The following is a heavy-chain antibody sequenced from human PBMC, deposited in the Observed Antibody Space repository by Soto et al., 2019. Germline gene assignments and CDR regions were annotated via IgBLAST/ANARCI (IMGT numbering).Heavy chain of an antibody. CDR1: GYTFSNYG. Sequence: ASVKVSCKTSGYTFSNYGITWVRQAPGQPLEWLGWISLYSDGTNYAQRFQGRVSTTTDTSTTTAYMELRSLRSDDTAVYYCARVVPGAEAWFGPWGQGTLVTVSS. D-gene: IGHD2-2*01. CDR3: ARVVPGAEAWFGP. J-gene: IGHJ5*02. CDR2: ISLYSDGT. V-gene: IGHV1-18*01.